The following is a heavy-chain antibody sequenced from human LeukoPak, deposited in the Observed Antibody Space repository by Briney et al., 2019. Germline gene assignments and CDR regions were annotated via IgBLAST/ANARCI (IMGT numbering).Heavy chain of an antibody. CDR2: INTNTGNP. V-gene: IGHV7-4-1*02. Sequence: ASVKVSCKASGYTFTSYAMNWVRQAPGQGLEWMGWINTNTGNPTYAQGFTGRFVFSLDTSVSTAYLQISSLKAEDTAVYYCARAPLFLTGAYYYYYYMDVWGKGTTVTIPS. D-gene: IGHD7-27*01. CDR1: GYTFTSYA. J-gene: IGHJ6*03. CDR3: ARAPLFLTGAYYYYYYMDV.